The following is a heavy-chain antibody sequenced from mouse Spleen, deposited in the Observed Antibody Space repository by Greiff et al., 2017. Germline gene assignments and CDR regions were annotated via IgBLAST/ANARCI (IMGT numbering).Heavy chain of an antibody. CDR2: ISYDGSN. J-gene: IGHJ2*01. Sequence: LQESGPGLVKPSQSLSLTCSVTGYSITSGYYWNWIRQFPGNKLEWMGYISYDGSNNYNPSLKNRISITRDTSKNQFFLKLNSVTTEDTATYFSVREVKYACEYWGQDTPLTLS. D-gene: IGHD2-13*01. CDR1: GYSITSGYY. CDR3: VREVKYACEY. V-gene: IGHV3-6*01.